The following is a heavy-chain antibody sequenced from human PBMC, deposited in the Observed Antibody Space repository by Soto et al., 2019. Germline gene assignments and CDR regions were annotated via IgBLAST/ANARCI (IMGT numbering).Heavy chain of an antibody. CDR1: GFIFSDYY. CDR2: ISNSGRIT. CDR3: ARDHGGGGLTLEY. J-gene: IGHJ4*02. D-gene: IGHD3-16*01. Sequence: NPGGSLRLSCTASGFIFSDYYMSWIRQAPGKGLEWVSDISNSGRITHHADSVEGRFTISRDNAKDSLYLQMNSLRPEDSAIYYCARDHGGGGLTLEYWGQGTLVTVSS. V-gene: IGHV3-11*01.